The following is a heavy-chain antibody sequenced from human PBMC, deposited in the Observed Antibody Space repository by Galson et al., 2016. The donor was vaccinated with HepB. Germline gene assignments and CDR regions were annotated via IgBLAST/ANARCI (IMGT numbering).Heavy chain of an antibody. Sequence: SLRLSCAASGLTFRSYAFGWLRQASGKGLEWVANIKEDGTEKCYADSVKGRFTISRDNARNSLYLQMNSLRAEDTGIYYCAREGLADGSYFDYWGRGTLVTVS. D-gene: IGHD5-24*01. CDR3: AREGLADGSYFDY. CDR1: GLTFRSYA. J-gene: IGHJ4*02. V-gene: IGHV3-7*01. CDR2: IKEDGTEK.